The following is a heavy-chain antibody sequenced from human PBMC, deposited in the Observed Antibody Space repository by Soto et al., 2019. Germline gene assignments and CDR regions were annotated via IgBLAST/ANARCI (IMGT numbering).Heavy chain of an antibody. J-gene: IGHJ4*02. D-gene: IGHD3-10*01. CDR1: GFTFGDYA. CDR3: TRGIKGESYFDY. V-gene: IGHV3-49*04. Sequence: PGGSLRLSCTASGFTFGDYAMSWVRQAPGKGLEWVGFIRSKAYGGTTEFAASVEGRFTISRDDSISIAYLQMNSLKTEDTAVYYCTRGIKGESYFDYWGQGTLVTVSS. CDR2: IRSKAYGGTT.